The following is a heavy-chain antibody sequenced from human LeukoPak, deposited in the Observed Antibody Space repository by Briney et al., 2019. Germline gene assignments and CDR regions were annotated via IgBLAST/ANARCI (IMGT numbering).Heavy chain of an antibody. CDR1: GFTFSNYA. Sequence: PGGSLRLSCAASGFTFSNYAMHWVRQAPGKGLEWLAYIRYDGSSKYYADFVKGRFTISRDSPKNTLYLQMNSLRAEDTAVYYCARDRAGSGHYADYWGQGTLVTVSS. CDR2: IRYDGSSK. D-gene: IGHD3-10*01. V-gene: IGHV3-30*02. CDR3: ARDRAGSGHYADY. J-gene: IGHJ4*02.